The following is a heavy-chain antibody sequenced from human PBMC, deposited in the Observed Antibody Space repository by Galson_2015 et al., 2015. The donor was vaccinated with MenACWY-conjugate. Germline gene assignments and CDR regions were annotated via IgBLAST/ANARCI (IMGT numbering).Heavy chain of an antibody. D-gene: IGHD6-19*01. V-gene: IGHV1-46*01. J-gene: IGHJ4*02. Sequence: SCKASGYTFTTFYLHCLRQAPGPGLEWVGVINPSGGTTAYAQNFQDRVAMTRDTSTSTVYMDLSSLRSEDTAVYFCARWVAVKMIEYCGQGTLVTVSS. CDR2: INPSGGTT. CDR1: GYTFTTFY. CDR3: ARWVAVKMIEY.